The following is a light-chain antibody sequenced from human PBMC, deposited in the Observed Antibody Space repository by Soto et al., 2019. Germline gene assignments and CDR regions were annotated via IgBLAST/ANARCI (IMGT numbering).Light chain of an antibody. Sequence: QSALTQPASVSGSPGQSITISCTGFSSDVGSYNLVSWYQQHPGKAPKFMIYEVNKRPSGVSNRFSGSKSGNTASLTISGLQAEDEADYYCCSYVGSSTWVFGGGTKLTVL. CDR3: CSYVGSSTWV. CDR1: SSDVGSYNL. J-gene: IGLJ2*01. V-gene: IGLV2-23*02. CDR2: EVN.